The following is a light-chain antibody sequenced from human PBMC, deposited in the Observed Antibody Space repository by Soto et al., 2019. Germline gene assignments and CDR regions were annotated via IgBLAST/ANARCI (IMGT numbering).Light chain of an antibody. CDR1: QGISNY. Sequence: DIQMTQSPSSLSASVGDRVTITCRASQGISNYLVWYQQKTGKVPKLLIYAASTLQSGVPSRFSGSGSGTDFTLTISSLQPEDVATYYCQNYNGAPWTFGQGNKVEIK. CDR2: AAS. J-gene: IGKJ1*01. CDR3: QNYNGAPWT. V-gene: IGKV1-27*01.